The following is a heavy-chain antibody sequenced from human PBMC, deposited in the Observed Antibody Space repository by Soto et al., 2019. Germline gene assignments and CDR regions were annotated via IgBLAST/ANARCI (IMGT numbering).Heavy chain of an antibody. J-gene: IGHJ6*02. CDR3: ARWVVNQLYHFHGMDV. CDR1: GFTFSSYS. CDR2: ISSSSSYI. D-gene: IGHD2-21*01. Sequence: EVQLVESGGGLVKPGGSLRLSCAASGFTFSSYSMNWVRQAPGKGLEWVSSISSSSSYIYYADSVKGRFTISRDNAKNSLYLQKNRLRTQDKAGYYRARWVVNQLYHFHGMDVWGQGTTVTVSS. V-gene: IGHV3-21*01.